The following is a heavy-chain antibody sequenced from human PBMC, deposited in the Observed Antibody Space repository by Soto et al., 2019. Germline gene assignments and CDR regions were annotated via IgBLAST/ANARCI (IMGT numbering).Heavy chain of an antibody. CDR3: ARDKGGAVESTLGYSGYDLINQFYY. J-gene: IGHJ4*02. Sequence: GGSLRLSCAASGFTFSSYAMHWVRQAPGKGLEWVAVISYDGSNKYYADSVKGRFTISRDNSKNTLYLQMNSPRAEDTAVYYCARDKGGAVESTLGYSGYDLINQFYYWGQGTLVTVSS. D-gene: IGHD5-12*01. CDR1: GFTFSSYA. CDR2: ISYDGSNK. V-gene: IGHV3-30-3*01.